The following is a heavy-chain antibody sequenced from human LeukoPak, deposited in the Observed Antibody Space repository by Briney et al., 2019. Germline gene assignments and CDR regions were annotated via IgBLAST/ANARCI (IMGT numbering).Heavy chain of an antibody. CDR2: IKQDGSEK. CDR3: ARDRSSGWYLTPGFDP. D-gene: IGHD6-19*01. V-gene: IGHV3-7*01. CDR1: GFAVSDYY. Sequence: GGSLRLSCAASGFAVSDYYMSWVRQAPGKGLEWVASIKQDGSEKYYVDSVKGRFTISRDNAKNSLYLQINSLRAEDTAVYYCARDRSSGWYLTPGFDPWGQGTLVTVSS. J-gene: IGHJ5*02.